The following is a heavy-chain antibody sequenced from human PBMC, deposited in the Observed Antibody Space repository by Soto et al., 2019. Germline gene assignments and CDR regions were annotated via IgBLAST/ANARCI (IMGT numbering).Heavy chain of an antibody. D-gene: IGHD3-10*01. J-gene: IGHJ3*02. CDR2: INTGNGNT. CDR1: GYTFTMYE. Sequence: GASVKVSCKASGYTFTMYEMHWVRQAPGERLEWMGRINTGNGNTRYSQKFQGRVTITRDTSASTVYMELSSLRSEDTAAYYCARDVTLVRGVTNAFDIWGQGKMVTVSS. CDR3: ARDVTLVRGVTNAFDI. V-gene: IGHV1-3*04.